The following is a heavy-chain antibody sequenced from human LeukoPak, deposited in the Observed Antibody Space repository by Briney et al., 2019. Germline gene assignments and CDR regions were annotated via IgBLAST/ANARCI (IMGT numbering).Heavy chain of an antibody. CDR2: IRSKSNNYAT. Sequence: GGSLRLSCAASGFTFSGSAMHWVRQASGKGLEWVGRIRSKSNNYATAYSESVKGRFTISRDDSKNMAYLQLNSLKTEDTAVYYCTRPLYSINCFDRWGQGTLVTVSS. V-gene: IGHV3-73*01. J-gene: IGHJ5*02. CDR3: TRPLYSINCFDR. CDR1: GFTFSGSA. D-gene: IGHD6-13*01.